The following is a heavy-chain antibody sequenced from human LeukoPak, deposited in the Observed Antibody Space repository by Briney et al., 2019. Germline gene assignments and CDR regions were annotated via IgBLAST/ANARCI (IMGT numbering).Heavy chain of an antibody. V-gene: IGHV3-74*03. CDR1: GFTFSSYW. CDR2: INSDGTGT. J-gene: IGHJ3*02. CDR3: AKHPAFDI. Sequence: QPGGSLRLSCAASGFTFSSYWMHWVRQAPGKGPVWVSRINSDGTGTMYADSVKGRFTISRDNAKNTLYLQMNSLRAEDTAVYYCAKHPAFDIRGQGTMVTVSS.